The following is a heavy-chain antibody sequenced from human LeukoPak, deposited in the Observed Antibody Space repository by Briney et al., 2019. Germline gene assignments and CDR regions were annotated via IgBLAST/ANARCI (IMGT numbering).Heavy chain of an antibody. V-gene: IGHV3-23*01. J-gene: IGHJ4*02. D-gene: IGHD6-13*01. CDR2: ISGSGGST. Sequence: SGGSLRLSCAASGFTFSSYAMSWVRQAPGKGLEWVSAISGSGGSTYYADSVKGRFTISRDNSKNTLYLQMNSLRAEDTAVYYCGRAAAEGYYFDYWGQGTLVTVSS. CDR1: GFTFSSYA. CDR3: GRAAAEGYYFDY.